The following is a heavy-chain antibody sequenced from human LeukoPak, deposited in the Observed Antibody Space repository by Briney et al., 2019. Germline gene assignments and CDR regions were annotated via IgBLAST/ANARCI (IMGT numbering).Heavy chain of an antibody. CDR1: GFTFSSYG. Sequence: GGPLRLSCAASGFTFSSYGMHWVRQAPGKGLEWVALIWYDGSKQYYADSVKGRFTISRDNSKNTLHLQMNSLRAEDTAVFYCARLIGWSRFDPWGQGTLVTVSS. V-gene: IGHV3-33*01. CDR2: IWYDGSKQ. CDR3: ARLIGWSRFDP. D-gene: IGHD6-19*01. J-gene: IGHJ5*02.